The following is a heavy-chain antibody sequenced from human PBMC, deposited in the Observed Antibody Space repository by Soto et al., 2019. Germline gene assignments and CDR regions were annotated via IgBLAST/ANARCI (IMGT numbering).Heavy chain of an antibody. Sequence: QVQLVQSGAEVKKPGSSVKVSCKASGGTFSSYVIGWVRQAPGHGLEWMGGIISIFGTTHYAQRFQGRVTITADEAPRTAYMELSSLRSEDTAAYYCATPLAYAMRGGDGLDVWGQGTTVTVSS. CDR2: IISIFGTT. CDR1: GGTFSSYV. V-gene: IGHV1-69*01. J-gene: IGHJ6*02. D-gene: IGHD2-8*01. CDR3: ATPLAYAMRGGDGLDV.